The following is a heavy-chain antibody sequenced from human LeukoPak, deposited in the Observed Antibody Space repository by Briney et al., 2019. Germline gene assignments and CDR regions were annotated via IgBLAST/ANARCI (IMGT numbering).Heavy chain of an antibody. J-gene: IGHJ4*02. Sequence: GSSVKVSCKASGGTFSSYAISWVRQAPGQGLEWMGRIIPIFGTANYAQKFQGRVTITTDESTSTAYMELSSLRSEDTAVYYCARGGGGYCSSTSCGNFDYWGQGTLVTVSS. CDR1: GGTFSSYA. CDR2: IIPIFGTA. CDR3: ARGGGGYCSSTSCGNFDY. D-gene: IGHD2-2*01. V-gene: IGHV1-69*05.